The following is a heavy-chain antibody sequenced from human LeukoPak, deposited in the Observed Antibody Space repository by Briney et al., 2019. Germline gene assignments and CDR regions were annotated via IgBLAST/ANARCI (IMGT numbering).Heavy chain of an antibody. Sequence: GGSLRLSCTASGFTFGDYAMSWVRQAPGKGLEWVGFIRSKAYGGTTEYAASVKGRFTISRDDSKSIAYLQMNSLKTEDTAVYYCTSDFWSGYYSFDYWGQGTLVTVSS. CDR1: GFTFGDYA. CDR3: TSDFWSGYYSFDY. CDR2: IRSKAYGGTT. D-gene: IGHD3-3*01. V-gene: IGHV3-49*04. J-gene: IGHJ4*02.